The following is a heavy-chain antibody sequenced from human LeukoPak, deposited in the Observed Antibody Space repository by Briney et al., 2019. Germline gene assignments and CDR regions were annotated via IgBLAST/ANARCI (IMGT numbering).Heavy chain of an antibody. Sequence: GGSLGLSCAASAITVSSNYMTWVRQAPGKGLEWVSVTYTGGSTYYADSVKGRFTISRDNSKNTLYLQMNSLRAEDTAVYYCARAFGSGSYLAHYYMDVWGKGTTVTVSS. D-gene: IGHD3-10*01. CDR1: AITVSSNY. J-gene: IGHJ6*03. CDR3: ARAFGSGSYLAHYYMDV. CDR2: TYTGGST. V-gene: IGHV3-66*02.